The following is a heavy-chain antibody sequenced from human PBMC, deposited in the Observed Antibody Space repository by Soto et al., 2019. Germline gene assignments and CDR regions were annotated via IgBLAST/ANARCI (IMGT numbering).Heavy chain of an antibody. Sequence: ESGGGLVQPGGSLKLSCAASGFTFSGSAMDWVRQASGKGLEWVGRIRSKANSYATAYAASVKGRFTISRDDSKNTAYLQMNSLKTEDTAVYYCTRETTVMKYYFDYWGQGTLVTVSS. J-gene: IGHJ4*02. CDR2: IRSKANSYAT. CDR1: GFTFSGSA. D-gene: IGHD4-17*01. CDR3: TRETTVMKYYFDY. V-gene: IGHV3-73*01.